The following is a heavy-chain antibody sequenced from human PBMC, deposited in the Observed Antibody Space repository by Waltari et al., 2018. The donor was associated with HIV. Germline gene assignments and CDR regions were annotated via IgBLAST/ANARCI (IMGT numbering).Heavy chain of an antibody. D-gene: IGHD2-21*02. J-gene: IGHJ4*02. Sequence: QVQLIQSGAEVRKPGSSVKVSCKASGGTFTNFAISWVRQAPGQGLEWMGRIIPNLGTAKFTQRFKGRLTLTADKSTTTAYLELSSLRSEDTAVYYCARDPSHLRFPDYWGQG. V-gene: IGHV1-69*04. CDR3: ARDPSHLRFPDY. CDR2: IIPNLGTA. CDR1: GGTFTNFA.